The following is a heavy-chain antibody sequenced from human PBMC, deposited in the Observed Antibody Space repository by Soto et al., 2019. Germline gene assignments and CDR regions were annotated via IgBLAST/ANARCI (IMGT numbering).Heavy chain of an antibody. V-gene: IGHV4-39*01. J-gene: IGHJ5*02. CDR2: IYNSGST. Sequence: SETLSLTCTVSGGSISSSSFHWGWIRQPPGKGLEWIGSIYNSGSTYYSPSLKSRVTISVDTSKNQYSLKLSSVTAAETAVYYCARRERAAGTDWWFDPWGQGTLVT. CDR3: ARRERAAGTDWWFDP. D-gene: IGHD6-13*01. CDR1: GGSISSSSFH.